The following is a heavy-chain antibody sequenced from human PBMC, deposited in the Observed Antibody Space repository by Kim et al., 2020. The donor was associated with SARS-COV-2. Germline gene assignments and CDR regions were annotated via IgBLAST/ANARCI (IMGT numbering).Heavy chain of an antibody. V-gene: IGHV4-34*01. CDR2: INHSGST. D-gene: IGHD6-19*01. CDR3: ARDPIAVAGTGFDY. CDR1: GGSFSGYY. J-gene: IGHJ4*02. Sequence: SETLSLTCAVYGGSFSGYYWSWIRQPPGKGLEWIGEINHSGSTNYNPSLKSRVTISVDTSKNQFSLKLSSVTAADTAVYYCARDPIAVAGTGFDYWGQGTLVTVSS.